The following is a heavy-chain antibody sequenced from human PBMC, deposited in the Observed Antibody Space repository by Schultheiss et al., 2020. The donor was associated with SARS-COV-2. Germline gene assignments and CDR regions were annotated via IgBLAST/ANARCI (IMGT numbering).Heavy chain of an antibody. Sequence: SETLSLTCTVYGGSFSGFSWSWIRQSPGEGLEWIGEINDSGSTYYNPSLKSRVTISVDTSKNQFSLKLSSVTAADTAVYYCARSILRFLECDECYFDYWGQGTLVTVSS. CDR1: GGSFSGFS. V-gene: IGHV4-34*01. D-gene: IGHD3-3*01. J-gene: IGHJ4*02. CDR3: ARSILRFLECDECYFDY. CDR2: INDSGST.